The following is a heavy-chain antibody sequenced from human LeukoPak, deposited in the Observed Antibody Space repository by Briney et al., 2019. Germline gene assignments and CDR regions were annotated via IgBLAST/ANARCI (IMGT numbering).Heavy chain of an antibody. Sequence: GGSLRLSCAASGFTFSSYGMHWVRQAPGKGLEWVAFIRYDGSNKYYADSVKGRFTISRDNSKNTLYLQMNGLRAEDTAVYYCAKVPNSYSSSWYRGYYFDYWGQGTLVTVSS. CDR3: AKVPNSYSSSWYRGYYFDY. D-gene: IGHD6-13*01. CDR1: GFTFSSYG. J-gene: IGHJ4*02. CDR2: IRYDGSNK. V-gene: IGHV3-30*02.